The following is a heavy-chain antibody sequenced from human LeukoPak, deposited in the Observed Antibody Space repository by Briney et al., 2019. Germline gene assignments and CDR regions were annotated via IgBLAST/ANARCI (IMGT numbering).Heavy chain of an antibody. V-gene: IGHV5-51*01. J-gene: IGHJ3*02. D-gene: IGHD2-2*01. CDR1: RYGFTSYW. CDR3: ASTYCSSTSCYGPQGAFDI. CDR2: IYPGDSDT. Sequence: AASLQISCEGSRYGFTSYWIGWVRQMPGKSLEWVGIIYPGDSDTRYSPPFQGQVTISADKSISTVYLQWSSLKASDTAMYYFASTYCSSTSCYGPQGAFDIGGRGTMVTVSS.